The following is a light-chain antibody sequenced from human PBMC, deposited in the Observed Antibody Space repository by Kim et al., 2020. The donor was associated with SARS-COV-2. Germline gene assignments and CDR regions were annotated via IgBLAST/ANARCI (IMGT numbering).Light chain of an antibody. Sequence: SPGERDTPSGRASESISSNLAWYQQKPGQAPRPLIHGASTRASGIPARFSGSGSGTEFNLTISSLQSEDFAVYYCQQYNNWHRLTFGGGTKVDIK. V-gene: IGKV3-15*01. CDR1: ESISSN. J-gene: IGKJ4*01. CDR2: GAS. CDR3: QQYNNWHRLT.